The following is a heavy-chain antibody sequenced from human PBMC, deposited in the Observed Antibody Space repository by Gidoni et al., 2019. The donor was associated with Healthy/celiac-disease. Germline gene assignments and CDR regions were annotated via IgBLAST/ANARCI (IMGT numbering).Heavy chain of an antibody. CDR1: GYTFTSYG. J-gene: IGHJ4*02. CDR2: ISAYNGNT. Sequence: QVQLVQSGAEVKTPGASVKVSCKASGYTFTSYGISWVRQAPGQGLEWVGWISAYNGNTNYAQKLQGRVTMTTDTSTSTAYMELRSLRSDDTAVYYCAREQESVVVAASTFDYWGQGTLVTVSS. V-gene: IGHV1-18*01. CDR3: AREQESVVVAASTFDY. D-gene: IGHD2-15*01.